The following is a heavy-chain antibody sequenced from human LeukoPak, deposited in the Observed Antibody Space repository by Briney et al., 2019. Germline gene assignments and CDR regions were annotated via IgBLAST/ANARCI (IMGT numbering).Heavy chain of an antibody. J-gene: IGHJ5*02. Sequence: GESLKISCKGSGYSFSTYWIGWVRQMPGKGLEWMGIIYSGDSDARYSPSFQGQVTMSADKSISTAYLQWSSLKASDTAMYYCARLVSSGRFDPWGQGTLVTVSS. V-gene: IGHV5-51*01. CDR2: IYSGDSDA. CDR1: GYSFSTYW. CDR3: ARLVSSGRFDP. D-gene: IGHD3-22*01.